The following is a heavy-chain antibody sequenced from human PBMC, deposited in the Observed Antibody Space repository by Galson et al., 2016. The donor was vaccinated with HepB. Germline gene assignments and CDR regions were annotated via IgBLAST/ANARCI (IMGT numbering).Heavy chain of an antibody. CDR1: GGTFNSYG. CDR2: IIPNLSTA. J-gene: IGHJ4*02. CDR3: ARTEEPVKGYRSSSSCYFFDF. V-gene: IGHV1-69*06. D-gene: IGHD2-2*01. Sequence: SLKVSCKASGGTFNSYGISWVRQAPGQGLEWMGGIIPNLSTANYAQKFQGRVTITADTSTSTVYMELSSLRSEDTAVFYCARTEEPVKGYRSSSSCYFFDFWGQGTLVTVSS.